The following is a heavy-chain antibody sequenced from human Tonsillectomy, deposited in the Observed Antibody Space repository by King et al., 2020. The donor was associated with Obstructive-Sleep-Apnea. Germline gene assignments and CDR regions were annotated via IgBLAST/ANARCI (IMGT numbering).Heavy chain of an antibody. J-gene: IGHJ2*01. CDR1: GYSFTNYW. Sequence: DVQLVESGAEVKKPGESLKISCKGSGYSFTNYWIGWVRQMPGKGLEWMGIIYPGDSDTRYSPSFQGQVTFSADKSISTAYLQWSSLKASDTAMYYCARRMIVMVNTNWYFDLWGRGTLVTVSS. D-gene: IGHD3-22*01. V-gene: IGHV5-51*01. CDR3: ARRMIVMVNTNWYFDL. CDR2: IYPGDSDT.